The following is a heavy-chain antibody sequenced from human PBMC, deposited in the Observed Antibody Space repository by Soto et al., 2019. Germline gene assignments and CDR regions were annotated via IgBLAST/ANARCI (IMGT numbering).Heavy chain of an antibody. V-gene: IGHV3-53*01. Sequence: PGGSLRLSCAASGFTVSSNYMSWVRQAPGKGLEWVSVIYSGVSTYYADSVKGRFTISRDNSKNTLYLQMNSLRAEDTAVYYCARKYYYDSSGDLYFDYWGQGTLVTVSS. CDR1: GFTVSSNY. CDR2: IYSGVST. D-gene: IGHD3-22*01. J-gene: IGHJ4*02. CDR3: ARKYYYDSSGDLYFDY.